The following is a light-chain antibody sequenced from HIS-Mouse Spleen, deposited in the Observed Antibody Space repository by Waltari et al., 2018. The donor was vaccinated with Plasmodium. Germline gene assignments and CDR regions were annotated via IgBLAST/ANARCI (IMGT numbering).Light chain of an antibody. J-gene: IGLJ3*02. Sequence: SYELTQPPSVSVSPGQTARITCPGDALPKKYAYWYQQKSGQAPGLVIYEDSKRPSGIPERFSGASSGTMASLTISGAQVGDEADYYCYSTDISGNHRVFGGGTKLTVL. V-gene: IGLV3-10*01. CDR1: ALPKKY. CDR2: EDS. CDR3: YSTDISGNHRV.